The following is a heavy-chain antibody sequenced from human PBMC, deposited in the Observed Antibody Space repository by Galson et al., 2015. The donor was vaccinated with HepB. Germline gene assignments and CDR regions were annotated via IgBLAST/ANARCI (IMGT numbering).Heavy chain of an antibody. CDR1: GYSFTTYW. Sequence: QSGAEVKKPGDSLKISCKGSGYSFTTYWIGWVRQMPGKGLEWMGIIYPGDSDTRYSPSFQGQVTISVDKSISTAYLQWSSLRASDTAMYYCARPRPIFTMVRGGGWYFDLWGRGTLVTVSS. V-gene: IGHV5-51*03. CDR3: ARPRPIFTMVRGGGWYFDL. CDR2: IYPGDSDT. D-gene: IGHD3-10*01. J-gene: IGHJ2*01.